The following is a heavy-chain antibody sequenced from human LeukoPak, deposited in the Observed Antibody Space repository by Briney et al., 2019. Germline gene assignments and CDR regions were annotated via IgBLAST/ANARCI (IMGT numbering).Heavy chain of an antibody. J-gene: IGHJ6*02. CDR1: GFTFGDYA. CDR3: TRWRIVVVVASYGMDV. D-gene: IGHD2-15*01. V-gene: IGHV3-49*03. CDR2: IRSKAYGGTT. Sequence: PGRSLRLSCTASGFTFGDYAMSWFRQAPGKGLEWVGFIRSKAYGGTTEYAASVKGRFTISRDDSKSIAYLQMNSLKTEDTAVYYCTRWRIVVVVASYGMDVWGQGTTVTVSS.